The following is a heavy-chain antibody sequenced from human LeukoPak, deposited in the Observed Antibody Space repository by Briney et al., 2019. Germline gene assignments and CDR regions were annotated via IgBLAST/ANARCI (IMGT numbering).Heavy chain of an antibody. CDR1: GFSLSTPGLG. V-gene: IGHV2-5*01. Sequence: ESGPTLVKPTQTLTLTCALSGFSLSTPGLGVGWIRQPPGKALEWLAIIHWNDDKRYSPSLKSRLTITKDTSKNQVVLTMTNMDPVDTATYYCAHSRIVRIHFDLWGRGTLVTVSS. J-gene: IGHJ2*01. CDR3: AHSRIVRIHFDL. D-gene: IGHD1-26*01. CDR2: IHWNDDK.